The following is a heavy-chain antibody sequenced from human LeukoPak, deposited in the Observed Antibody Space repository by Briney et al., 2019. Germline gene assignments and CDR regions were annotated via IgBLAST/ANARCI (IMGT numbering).Heavy chain of an antibody. CDR2: IYYSGST. J-gene: IGHJ4*02. D-gene: IGHD2-2*02. CDR3: ARGGRYCSSTSCYKAPRYFDY. V-gene: IGHV4-59*01. CDR1: GGSISSYY. Sequence: PSETLSLTCTVSGGSISSYYWSWIRQPPGKGLEWIGYIYYSGSTNYNPSLKSRVTISVDTSKNQFSLKLSSVTAADTAVYYCARGGRYCSSTSCYKAPRYFDYWGQGTLVTVSS.